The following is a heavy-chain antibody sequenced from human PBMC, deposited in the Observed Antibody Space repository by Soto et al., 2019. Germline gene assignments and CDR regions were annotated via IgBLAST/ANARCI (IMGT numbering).Heavy chain of an antibody. CDR1: GGSISSGDYY. D-gene: IGHD3-3*01. Sequence: PSETLSLTCTVSGGSISSGDYYWSWIRQPPGKGLEWIGYIYYSGSTYYNPSLKSRVTISVDTSKNQFSLKLSSVTAADTAVYYCARDVPYYDGWSGGPDGDDAFDIWGKGTMVTVAS. CDR2: IYYSGST. J-gene: IGHJ3*02. V-gene: IGHV4-30-4*01. CDR3: ARDVPYYDGWSGGPDGDDAFDI.